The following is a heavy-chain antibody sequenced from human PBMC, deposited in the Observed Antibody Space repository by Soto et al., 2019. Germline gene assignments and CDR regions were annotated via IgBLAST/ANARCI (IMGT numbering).Heavy chain of an antibody. J-gene: IGHJ4*02. V-gene: IGHV1-46*01. CDR1: GYTFTSYY. CDR3: ARDRRQLVVDYSFDY. Sequence: ASVKVSCKASGYTFTSYYMHWVRQAPGQGLEWMGIINPSGGSTSYAQKFQGRVTMTRDTSTSTVYMELNSLRSEDTDVYYCARDRRQLVVDYSFDYWGQGTLVTVSS. CDR2: INPSGGST. D-gene: IGHD6-13*01.